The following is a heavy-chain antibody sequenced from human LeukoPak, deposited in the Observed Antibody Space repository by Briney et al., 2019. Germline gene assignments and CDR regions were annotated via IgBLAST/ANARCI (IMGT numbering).Heavy chain of an antibody. D-gene: IGHD3-22*01. CDR3: ARAPLTRYWYESSFDHDTFYYYMDV. CDR2: ISWNGCNT. CDR1: GFTFDDYD. V-gene: IGHV3-20*04. Sequence: PGGSLRLSCAASGFTFDDYDLNWVRQAPGKGLEWVSGISWNGCNTAYAESLKGRFTISRDNAKNSLYLQMNSLRAEDTAFYYCARAPLTRYWYESSFDHDTFYYYMDVWGKGTTVTISS. J-gene: IGHJ6*03.